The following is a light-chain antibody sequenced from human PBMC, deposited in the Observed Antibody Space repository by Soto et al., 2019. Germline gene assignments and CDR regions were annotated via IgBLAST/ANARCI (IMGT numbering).Light chain of an antibody. CDR3: SSYTSSSTPYV. V-gene: IGLV2-14*01. J-gene: IGLJ1*01. CDR2: DVT. Sequence: QSALTQPASVSGPPRQSITISCTGTSSDVGGYNYVSWYQQHPVKAPKLMIYDVTNRPSGVSDRFSGSKSGNTASLTISGLQAEDEADYYCSSYTSSSTPYVFGTGTKVT. CDR1: SSDVGGYNY.